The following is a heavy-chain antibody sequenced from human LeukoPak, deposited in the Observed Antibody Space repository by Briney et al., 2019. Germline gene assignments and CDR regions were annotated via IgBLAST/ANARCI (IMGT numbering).Heavy chain of an antibody. D-gene: IGHD3-10*01. V-gene: IGHV1-2*06. CDR3: ASLGPQERGNLFDY. CDR1: GYTFTGYY. Sequence: ASVKVSCKASGYTFTGYYMHWVRQAPGQGLEWMGRINPNSGGTNYAQKFQGRVTMTRDTSISTAYMELSRLRSDDTAVYCCASLGPQERGNLFDYWGEGALVTVSS. CDR2: INPNSGGT. J-gene: IGHJ4*02.